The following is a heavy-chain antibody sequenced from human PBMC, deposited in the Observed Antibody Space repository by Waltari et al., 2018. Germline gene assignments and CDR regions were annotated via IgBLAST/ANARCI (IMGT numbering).Heavy chain of an antibody. CDR3: ARDRNRDGDYLYNWCDP. V-gene: IGHV4-61*02. Sequence: QVQLQESGPGLVKPSQTLSPTCPVPGGSISRGSYSWSWIRQPPGQGPEVIGRIYTSGSTNYNPSLKSRAAIAEDTSKNQFSLKVSCVTAAGTAVYYCARDRNRDGDYLYNWCDPWGQGTLVTVSS. D-gene: IGHD4-17*01. CDR1: GGSISRGSYS. J-gene: IGHJ5*02. CDR2: IYTSGST.